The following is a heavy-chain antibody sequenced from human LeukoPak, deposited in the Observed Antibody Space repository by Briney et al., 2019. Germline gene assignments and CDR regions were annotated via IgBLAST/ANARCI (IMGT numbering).Heavy chain of an antibody. CDR3: ARAGAGYCGGDCYSTNDAFDI. CDR2: INPSGGST. CDR1: GYTFTSYY. D-gene: IGHD2-21*01. J-gene: IGHJ3*02. V-gene: IGHV1-46*03. Sequence: ASVKVSCKASGYTFTSYYMHWVRQAPGQGLEWMGIINPSGGSTSYARKFQGRVTMTRDTSTSTVYMELSSLRSEDTAVYYCARAGAGYCGGDCYSTNDAFDIWGQGTMVTVSS.